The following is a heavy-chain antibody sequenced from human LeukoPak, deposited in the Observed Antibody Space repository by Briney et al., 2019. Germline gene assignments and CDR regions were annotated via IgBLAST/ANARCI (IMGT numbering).Heavy chain of an antibody. Sequence: GGSLRLSCAASGFTFSSYWMSWVRQAPGKGLEWVANIKQDGSEKYYVDSVKGRFTISRDNAKNSLYLQMNSLRAEDTAVYYCARDLRITMIPGRFDYWGQGTLVTVSS. CDR2: IKQDGSEK. D-gene: IGHD3-22*01. CDR3: ARDLRITMIPGRFDY. CDR1: GFTFSSYW. V-gene: IGHV3-7*01. J-gene: IGHJ4*02.